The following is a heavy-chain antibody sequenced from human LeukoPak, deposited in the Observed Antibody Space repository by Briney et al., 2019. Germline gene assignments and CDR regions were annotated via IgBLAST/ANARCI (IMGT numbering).Heavy chain of an antibody. J-gene: IGHJ4*02. V-gene: IGHV3-21*01. D-gene: IGHD3-22*01. CDR3: ACRAPLSSSKDSGSYYSYY. Sequence: GGSLRLSCAASGFTFNNCHMHGVRQAPGKGLEWVSFISSSSSYISYRDSVKGRFTISRDNAKNSLYLQMNKLKAEDTAVYYCACRAPLSSSKDSGSYYSYYWGQGTQVTVSS. CDR2: ISSSSSYI. CDR1: GFTFNNCH.